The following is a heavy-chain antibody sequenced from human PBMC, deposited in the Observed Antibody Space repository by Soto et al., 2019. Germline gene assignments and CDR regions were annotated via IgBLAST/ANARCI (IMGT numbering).Heavy chain of an antibody. D-gene: IGHD3-10*01. CDR1: GFTFSNYA. V-gene: IGHV3-23*01. J-gene: IGHJ4*02. Sequence: GGSLRLSCAASGFTFSNYAMSWVRQAPGKGLEWVSHISGSGSSTYYADSVKGRFTISRDNAKNTLYLQMNSLRADDTAVYYCAKGTYGSGSFSDWGQGTLVTVSS. CDR2: ISGSGSST. CDR3: AKGTYGSGSFSD.